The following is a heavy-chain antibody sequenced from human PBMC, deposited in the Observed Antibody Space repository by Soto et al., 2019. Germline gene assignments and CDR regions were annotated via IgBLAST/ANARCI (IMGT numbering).Heavy chain of an antibody. CDR2: ISSGGSPI. D-gene: IGHD2-15*01. J-gene: IGHJ6*03. Sequence: QVQLVESGGGLVKPGGSLRLSCAASGFTFIDYYMSWIRQAPGKGLEWGSYISSGGSPIYYTDSVKGRFTISRDDAENSLYLQMNSLRAEDTAVYYCARDPRYCSGGSCYSAGEDHYYYYMDVWGKGTKVTVSS. V-gene: IGHV3-11*01. CDR1: GFTFIDYY. CDR3: ARDPRYCSGGSCYSAGEDHYYYYMDV.